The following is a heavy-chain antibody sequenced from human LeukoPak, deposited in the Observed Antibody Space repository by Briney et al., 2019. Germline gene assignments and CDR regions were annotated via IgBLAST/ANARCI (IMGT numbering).Heavy chain of an antibody. Sequence: VASVKVSCKASGYTFTSYAMNWVRQAPGQGLEWMGWINTNTGNPTYAQGFTGRFVFSLDTSVSTAYLQISSLKAEDTAVYYCARDSYPGIAVAGTAAFDIWGQGTMVTVSS. CDR2: INTNTGNP. CDR1: GYTFTSYA. V-gene: IGHV7-4-1*02. D-gene: IGHD6-19*01. J-gene: IGHJ3*02. CDR3: ARDSYPGIAVAGTAAFDI.